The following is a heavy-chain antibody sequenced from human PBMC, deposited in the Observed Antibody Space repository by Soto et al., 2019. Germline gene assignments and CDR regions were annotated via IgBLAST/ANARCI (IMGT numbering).Heavy chain of an antibody. CDR1: GFTFSDYY. V-gene: IGHV3-11*05. D-gene: IGHD4-17*01. J-gene: IGHJ4*02. Sequence: GGSLRLSCVASGFTFSDYYMSWIRQAPGKGLEWVSYISGGTYTNYAESVKGRFTISRDNAKNSLYLQMNSLRAEDTAVYYCARDRPYYGDYDSYWGQGTLVTVSS. CDR3: ARDRPYYGDYDSY. CDR2: ISGGTYT.